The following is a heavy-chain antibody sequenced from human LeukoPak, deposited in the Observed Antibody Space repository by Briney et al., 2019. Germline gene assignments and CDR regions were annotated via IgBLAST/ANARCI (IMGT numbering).Heavy chain of an antibody. CDR1: GFTFSSYG. CDR3: ARERLRKPDTAMGNNGVDY. V-gene: IGHV3-30*03. D-gene: IGHD5-18*01. J-gene: IGHJ4*02. CDR2: ISYDGSNK. Sequence: PGRSLRLSCAASGFTFSSYGMHWVRQAPGKGLEWVAVISYDGSNKYYADSVKGRFTISRDNAKNSLYLQMNSLRAEDTAVYYCARERLRKPDTAMGNNGVDYWGQGTLVTVSS.